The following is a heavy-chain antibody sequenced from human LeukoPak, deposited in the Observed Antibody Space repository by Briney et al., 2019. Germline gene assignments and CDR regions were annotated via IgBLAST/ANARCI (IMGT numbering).Heavy chain of an antibody. Sequence: GGSLRLSCAASGFTFSSYWMSWVRQAPGKGLEWVSAISGSAGTTYYADSVKGRFTISRDNSKNTLYLQMNSLRAEDTAVYYCAKVQLTSVVITTPFDYWGQGTLVTVSS. V-gene: IGHV3-23*01. CDR1: GFTFSSYW. CDR3: AKVQLTSVVITTPFDY. D-gene: IGHD3-22*01. CDR2: ISGSAGTT. J-gene: IGHJ4*02.